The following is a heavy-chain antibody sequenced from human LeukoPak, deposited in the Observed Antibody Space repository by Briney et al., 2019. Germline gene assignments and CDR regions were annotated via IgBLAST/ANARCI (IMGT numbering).Heavy chain of an antibody. CDR1: GFTFSSYA. CDR3: AKGALARWYYYMDV. Sequence: GGSLRLSCAASGFTFSSYAMSWVRQAPGKGLEWVSAISGSGGGTYYADSVKGRLTISRDNSKNTLYLQMNSLRAEDTAVYYCAKGALARWYYYMDVWGKGTTVTVSS. CDR2: ISGSGGGT. V-gene: IGHV3-23*01. D-gene: IGHD2-15*01. J-gene: IGHJ6*03.